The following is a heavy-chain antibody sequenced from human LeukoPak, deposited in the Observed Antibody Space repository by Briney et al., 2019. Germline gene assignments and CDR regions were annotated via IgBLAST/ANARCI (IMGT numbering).Heavy chain of an antibody. J-gene: IGHJ4*02. CDR2: IYYSGST. CDR3: ARVGTGPGVY. V-gene: IGHV4-31*11. CDR1: GGSFSGYY. D-gene: IGHD3-10*01. Sequence: SETLSLTCAVYGGSFSGYYWSWIRQHPGKGLEWIGYIYYSGSTYYNPSLKSRVTISADTSKNQFSLKLSSVTAADTAVYYCARVGTGPGVYWGQGTLVTVSS.